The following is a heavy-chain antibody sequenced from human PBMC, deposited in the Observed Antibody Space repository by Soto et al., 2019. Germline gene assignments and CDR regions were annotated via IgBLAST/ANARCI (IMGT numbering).Heavy chain of an antibody. Sequence: SETLSLTCTVSGGSVSSGSYYWSWIRQPPGKGLEWIGNIYYSGSTNYNPSFKSRVTISADTSKNQFSLKLSSVIAADTAVYYCARFHYDTFDIWGQGTTVTVS. CDR1: GGSVSSGSYY. V-gene: IGHV4-61*01. CDR3: ARFHYDTFDI. CDR2: IYYSGST. J-gene: IGHJ3*02.